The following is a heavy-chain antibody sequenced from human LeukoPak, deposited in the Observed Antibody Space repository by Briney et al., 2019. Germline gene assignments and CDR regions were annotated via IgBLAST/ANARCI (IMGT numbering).Heavy chain of an antibody. J-gene: IGHJ4*02. D-gene: IGHD2-2*01. CDR3: ARHVSYCSSTSCHVGIAAAGSLED. Sequence: SETLSLTCTVSGGSISSYYWSWIRQPPGKGLEWIGYIYTSGSTNYNPSLKSRVTISVDTSKYQFSLKLSSVTAADTAVYYCARHVSYCSSTSCHVGIAAAGSLEDWGQGTLVTVSS. V-gene: IGHV4-4*09. CDR2: IYTSGST. CDR1: GGSISSYY.